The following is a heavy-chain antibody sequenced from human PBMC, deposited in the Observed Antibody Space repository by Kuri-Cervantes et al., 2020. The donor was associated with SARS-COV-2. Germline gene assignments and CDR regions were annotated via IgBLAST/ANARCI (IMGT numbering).Heavy chain of an antibody. CDR1: GGSFSGYY. D-gene: IGHD3-10*01. CDR2: INHSGST. J-gene: IGHJ3*02. Sequence: SETLSLTCAVYGGSFSGYYWSWIRQPPGKGLEWIEEINHSGSTNYNPSLKSRVTISVDTSKNQFSLKLSSVTAADTAVYYCAHYYAFDIWGQGTIVTVSS. CDR3: AHYYAFDI. V-gene: IGHV4-34*01.